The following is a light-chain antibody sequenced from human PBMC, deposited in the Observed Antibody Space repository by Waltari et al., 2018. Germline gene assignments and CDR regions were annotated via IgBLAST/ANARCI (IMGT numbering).Light chain of an antibody. CDR2: DDN. V-gene: IGLV2-23*01. J-gene: IGLJ3*02. CDR3: CSYAGSYTWV. Sequence: QTALTHPASVSGLPGQAIPIPCPGTSRGVATYNLVSWYQQDPGKAPNVMIYDDNRRPSGVSQRFTGSKSGNTASLTISGVQAEDEADYYCCSYAGSYTWVFGGGTKLTVL. CDR1: SRGVATYNL.